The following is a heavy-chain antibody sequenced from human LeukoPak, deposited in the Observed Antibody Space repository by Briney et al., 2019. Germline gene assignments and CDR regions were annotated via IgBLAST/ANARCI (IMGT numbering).Heavy chain of an antibody. J-gene: IGHJ3*02. D-gene: IGHD4/OR15-4a*01. CDR1: GFTLSSYW. CDR3: AREVHAFDI. Sequence: GGSLRLSCAASGFTLSSYWMHCVRQAPGNGLEWVSRINSDVSSTSYADSVKGRFTISRDNAKNTMYLLMNSVRAEDTAVYYCAREVHAFDIWGQGTMVTVSS. V-gene: IGHV3-74*01. CDR2: INSDVSST.